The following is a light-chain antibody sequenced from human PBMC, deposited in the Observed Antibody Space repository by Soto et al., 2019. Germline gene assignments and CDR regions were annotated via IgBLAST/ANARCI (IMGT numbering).Light chain of an antibody. V-gene: IGKV1-33*01. CDR1: QDISNY. CDR2: DAS. J-gene: IGKJ4*01. Sequence: DIQMTQSPSSLSASVGDRVTITCQASQDISNYLNWYQQKPGKAPKLLIYDASNLETGVPSRFSGSGSGTDFTFTISSLQPKDIATDYRQQYDNLHMLTFGGGTKVEIK. CDR3: QQYDNLHMLT.